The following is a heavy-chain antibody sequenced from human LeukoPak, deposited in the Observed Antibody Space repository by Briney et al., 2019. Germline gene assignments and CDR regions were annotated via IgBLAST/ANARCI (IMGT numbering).Heavy chain of an antibody. CDR2: IKQDGSEQ. Sequence: GGSLRLSCATSGFTFRLYWMSWVRQDPRKGLEWVANIKQDGSEQHYADSVRGRFTISRDNAKNSLYLQMNSLRAEDTAVYYCARDGDVSGYSDWGQGTLVTVSS. CDR3: ARDGDVSGYSD. J-gene: IGHJ4*02. V-gene: IGHV3-7*01. CDR1: GFTFRLYW. D-gene: IGHD3-22*01.